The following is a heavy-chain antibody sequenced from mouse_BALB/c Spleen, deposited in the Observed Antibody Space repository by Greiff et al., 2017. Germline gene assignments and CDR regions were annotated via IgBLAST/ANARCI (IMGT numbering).Heavy chain of an antibody. CDR2: IDPYNGGT. Sequence: EVQLQQSGPELGKPGASVKISCKASGYSFTGYNMYWVKQSHRKSLEWIGYIDPYNGGTSYNQKSKGKATLTVDKSSSTAYMHLNSLTSEDSAIYYCARGDGNYVGAYWGQGTLVTVSA. V-gene: IGHV1S135*01. CDR3: ARGDGNYVGAY. J-gene: IGHJ3*01. CDR1: GYSFTGYN. D-gene: IGHD2-1*01.